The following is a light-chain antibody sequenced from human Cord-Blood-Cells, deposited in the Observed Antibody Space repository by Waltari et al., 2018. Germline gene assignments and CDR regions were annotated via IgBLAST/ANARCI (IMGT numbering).Light chain of an antibody. CDR1: SLRSYY. CDR3: NSRDSSGNHWV. Sequence: SSELTQDPAVSVALGQTVRITCQGDSLRSYYASWYQQKPGQAPVLVIYGKNNRPSGFPDRFSGSSSGNTASLPITGAQAEDEADYYCNSRDSSGNHWVFGGGTKLTVL. V-gene: IGLV3-19*01. J-gene: IGLJ3*02. CDR2: GKN.